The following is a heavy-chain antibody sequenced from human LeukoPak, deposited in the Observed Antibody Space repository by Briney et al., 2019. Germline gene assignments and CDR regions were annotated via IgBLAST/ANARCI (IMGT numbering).Heavy chain of an antibody. Sequence: GGSLRLSCAASGFTFSSYSMNWVRQAPGKGLEWVSYISSSSSTIYYADSVKGRFTISRDNVKNSLYLQMNSLRAEDTAVYYCARDAVWGYYDSSGYYPLDYWGQGTLVTVSS. D-gene: IGHD3-22*01. CDR2: ISSSSSTI. CDR3: ARDAVWGYYDSSGYYPLDY. J-gene: IGHJ4*02. V-gene: IGHV3-48*01. CDR1: GFTFSSYS.